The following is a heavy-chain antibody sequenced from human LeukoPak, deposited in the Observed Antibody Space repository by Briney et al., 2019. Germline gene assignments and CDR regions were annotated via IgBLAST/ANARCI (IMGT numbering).Heavy chain of an antibody. D-gene: IGHD5-12*01. CDR3: ASATTYSIDD. V-gene: IGHV4-39*01. CDR1: GGSVSSSFYS. CDR2: MYYSGSA. J-gene: IGHJ4*01. Sequence: SETLSLTCNVSGGSVSSSFYSWGWIGQPPGKGLEWIGSMYYSGSAHYNLSLKSRVTMSVDTSKNQFSLKLSSVTAADTAIYFCASATTYSIDDWGQGTLVTVSS.